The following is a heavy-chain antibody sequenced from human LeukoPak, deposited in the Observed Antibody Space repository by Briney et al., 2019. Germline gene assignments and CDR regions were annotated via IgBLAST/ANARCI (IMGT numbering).Heavy chain of an antibody. Sequence: PGGSLRLSCAASRFTFSSYWMHWVRQAPGKRLVWVSRVNRDGRSTSYADSVKGRFTISRDNAKNTLFLQMNSLRAEDTALYFCARGSGWYHYFDYWGLGTLVTVSS. D-gene: IGHD6-19*01. V-gene: IGHV3-74*01. CDR1: RFTFSSYW. CDR2: VNRDGRST. CDR3: ARGSGWYHYFDY. J-gene: IGHJ4*02.